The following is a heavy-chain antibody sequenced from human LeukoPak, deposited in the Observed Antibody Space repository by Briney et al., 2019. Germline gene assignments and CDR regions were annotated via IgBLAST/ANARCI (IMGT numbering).Heavy chain of an antibody. CDR1: GFTFSSYS. Sequence: GGSLRLSCAASGFTFSSYSMNWVRQAPGKGLEWVSSIGSSSSYIYYADSVKGRFTISRDNAKNSLYLQMNSLRAEDTAVYYCARAGLRSSWALFDYWGQGTLVTVSS. J-gene: IGHJ4*02. D-gene: IGHD3-16*01. V-gene: IGHV3-21*01. CDR2: IGSSSSYI. CDR3: ARAGLRSSWALFDY.